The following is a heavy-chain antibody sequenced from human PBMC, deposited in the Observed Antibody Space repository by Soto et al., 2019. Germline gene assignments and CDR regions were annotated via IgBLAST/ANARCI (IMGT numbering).Heavy chain of an antibody. Sequence: ASVKVSCKTSNYPFSSYGISWVRQAPGQGLEGMGWISVYNDITEYAQKVQGRVTMTTDTSTNTAFMELRSLRSDDTDVYYCARDSGSDFTVPGAGFDYWGQGTPFPVSS. CDR3: ARDSGSDFTVPGAGFDY. CDR2: ISVYNDIT. V-gene: IGHV1-18*01. J-gene: IGHJ4*02. CDR1: NYPFSSYG. D-gene: IGHD3-10*01.